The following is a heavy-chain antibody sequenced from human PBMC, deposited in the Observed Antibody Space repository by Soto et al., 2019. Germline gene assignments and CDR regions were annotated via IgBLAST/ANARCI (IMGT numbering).Heavy chain of an antibody. CDR1: GRGVSTNSAA. Sequence: SQSLSVACATPGRGVSTNSAALNWIRQSRSRRLEWLGRTYYRYKWYNDYAVSLESRISINSDTSKNQFSLHVRSVTPDDTAVYYCARAGDYVASSGYTGQYYYYGMDVWGQGTTVTVSS. D-gene: IGHD3-16*01. CDR3: ARAGDYVASSGYTGQYYYYGMDV. V-gene: IGHV6-1*01. CDR2: TYYRYKWYN. J-gene: IGHJ6*02.